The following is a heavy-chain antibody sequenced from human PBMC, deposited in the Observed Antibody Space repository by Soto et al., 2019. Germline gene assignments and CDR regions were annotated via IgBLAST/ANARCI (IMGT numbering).Heavy chain of an antibody. J-gene: IGHJ4*02. CDR2: ISGDGDT. Sequence: GGSLRLSCVASGFIFWIYAMSWVRQSPEKGLEGVSTISGDGDTSYADFVRGRFTISRDNSKNSLYLQINSLSAEDTAVYYCAKDAPGSGWLSYYCGQRTLVAVAS. CDR1: GFIFWIYA. V-gene: IGHV3-23*01. CDR3: AKDAPGSGWLSYY. D-gene: IGHD3-22*01.